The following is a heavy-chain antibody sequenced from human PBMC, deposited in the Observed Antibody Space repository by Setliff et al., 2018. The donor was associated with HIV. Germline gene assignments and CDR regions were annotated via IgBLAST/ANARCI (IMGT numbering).Heavy chain of an antibody. CDR2: INAGNGDT. J-gene: IGHJ2*01. CDR1: GYTFTGHY. Sequence: ASVKVSCKASGYTFTGHYLHWVRQAPGQRLEWMGWINAGNGDTKYSQKFQGRVTITTDTSASTAYMELNSLSSEDTAVYYCARHQAPYYGSSGYNPNWYFDLWGRGTLVTVSS. CDR3: ARHQAPYYGSSGYNPNWYFDL. V-gene: IGHV1-3*01. D-gene: IGHD3-22*01.